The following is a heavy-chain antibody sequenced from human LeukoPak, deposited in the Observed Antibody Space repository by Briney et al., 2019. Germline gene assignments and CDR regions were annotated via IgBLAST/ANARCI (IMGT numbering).Heavy chain of an antibody. CDR3: ARDLFGELESY. V-gene: IGHV3-66*01. Sequence: GGPLRLSCAASGFTVSSNYMSWVRQAPGKGLEWVSVIYSGGSTYYADSVKGRFTISRDNSKNTLYLQMNSLRAEDTAVYYCARDLFGELESYWGQGTLVTVSS. CDR2: IYSGGST. D-gene: IGHD3-10*02. J-gene: IGHJ4*02. CDR1: GFTVSSNY.